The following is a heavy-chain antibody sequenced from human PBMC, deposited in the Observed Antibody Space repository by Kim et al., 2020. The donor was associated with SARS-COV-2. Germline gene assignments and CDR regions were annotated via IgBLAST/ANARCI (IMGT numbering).Heavy chain of an antibody. CDR3: ASDVGVD. Sequence: GGSLRLSCAASGLTFSRSWMTWVRQAPGKVLEWVANIKEDGSERYYVDSVKGRFTISRDNAKNSLYLQMNSLRVEDTAVYYCASDVGVDWGQGTWVTVSS. D-gene: IGHD1-26*01. CDR2: IKEDGSER. J-gene: IGHJ4*02. CDR1: GLTFSRSW. V-gene: IGHV3-7*03.